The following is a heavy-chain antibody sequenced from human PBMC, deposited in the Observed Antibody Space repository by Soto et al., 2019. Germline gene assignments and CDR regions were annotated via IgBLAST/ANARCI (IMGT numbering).Heavy chain of an antibody. CDR3: ARRPDAFDI. J-gene: IGHJ3*02. V-gene: IGHV3-23*01. CDR2: INNSGHCT. CDR1: TLRFSDHT. Sequence: GGSLRLSCTTSTLRFSDHTISWVRQAPGKGLEWVSDINNSGHCTYYADSVKGRFTISRDNSKNTMFLQMNNLRVEDTAMYYCARRPDAFDIWGQGTMVTVSS.